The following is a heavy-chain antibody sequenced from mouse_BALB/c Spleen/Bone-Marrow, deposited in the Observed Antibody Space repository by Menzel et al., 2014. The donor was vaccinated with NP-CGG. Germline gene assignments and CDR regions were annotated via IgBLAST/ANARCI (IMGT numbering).Heavy chain of an antibody. CDR2: IRNKANGYTT. J-gene: IGHJ2*01. CDR1: GFTFTDYY. CDR3: ARLGRGYFDY. D-gene: IGHD4-1*01. V-gene: IGHV7-3*02. Sequence: EVQGVESGGGLVQPGGSLRLSCATSGFTFTDYYMNWVRQPPGKALEWLGFIRNKANGYTTEYSASVKGRFTISRDNSQSIPYLQMNILRAEDSATYYCARLGRGYFDYWGQGTTLTVSS.